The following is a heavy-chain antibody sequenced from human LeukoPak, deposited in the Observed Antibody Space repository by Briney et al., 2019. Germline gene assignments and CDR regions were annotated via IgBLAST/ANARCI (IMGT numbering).Heavy chain of an antibody. Sequence: GGSLRLSCAASGFTFSSYGMHWVRQAPGKGLEWVAVISYDGSNKYYADSAKGRFTISRDNSKNTLYLQMSSLRAEDTAVYYCAKDSMVRGENYFDYWGQGTLVTVSS. CDR3: AKDSMVRGENYFDY. CDR1: GFTFSSYG. V-gene: IGHV3-30*18. CDR2: ISYDGSNK. J-gene: IGHJ4*02. D-gene: IGHD3-10*01.